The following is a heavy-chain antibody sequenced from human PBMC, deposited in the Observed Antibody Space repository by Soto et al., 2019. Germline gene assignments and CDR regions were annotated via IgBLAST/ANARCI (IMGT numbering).Heavy chain of an antibody. CDR2: ISYDGSNK. Sequence: QVQLVESGGGVVQPGRSLRLSCAASGFTFSSYGMHWVRQAPGKGLEWVAVISYDGSNKYYADSVKGRFTISRDNSKNTLYLQMNSLRAEDTAVYYCAKDTWQLLLYYMDVWGKGTTVTVPS. J-gene: IGHJ6*03. CDR1: GFTFSSYG. V-gene: IGHV3-30*18. CDR3: AKDTWQLLLYYMDV. D-gene: IGHD2-15*01.